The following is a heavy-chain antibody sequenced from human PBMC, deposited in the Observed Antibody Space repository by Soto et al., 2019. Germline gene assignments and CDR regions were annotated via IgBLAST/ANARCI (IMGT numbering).Heavy chain of an antibody. D-gene: IGHD3-10*01. CDR2: IYSGGST. Sequence: EVQLVESGGGLIQPGGSLRLSCAASGFTVSSNYMSWVRQAPGKGLEWVSVIYSGGSTYYADSVKGRFTISRDNSMSGRELQMNSLRAEDTAVYYCARVSLWFGELPLDYWGQGTLVTVSS. V-gene: IGHV3-53*01. CDR3: ARVSLWFGELPLDY. CDR1: GFTVSSNY. J-gene: IGHJ4*02.